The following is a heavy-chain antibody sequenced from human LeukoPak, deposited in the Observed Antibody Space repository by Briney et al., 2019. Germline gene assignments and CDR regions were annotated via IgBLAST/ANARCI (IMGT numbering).Heavy chain of an antibody. J-gene: IGHJ5*02. CDR3: ARGVRAAAVYNWFDP. CDR1: GGSISSYY. Sequence: PSETLSLTCTVSGGSISSYYWSWIRQPPGKGLEWIGYIYTSGSTNYNPSLKSRVTISVDTSKNQFSLKLSSVTAADTAVYYCARGVRAAAVYNWFDPWGQGTLVTVSS. D-gene: IGHD6-13*01. CDR2: IYTSGST. V-gene: IGHV4-4*09.